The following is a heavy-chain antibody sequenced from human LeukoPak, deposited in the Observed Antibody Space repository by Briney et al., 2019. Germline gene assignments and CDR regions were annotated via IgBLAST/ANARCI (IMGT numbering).Heavy chain of an antibody. Sequence: PSETLSLTCTVSGGSISSYYWSWIRQPPGKGLEWIGYISYRGSTNYNPSLKSRVTMSVDTSKNQFSLKLSSVTAADTAVYYCARSYGGSYYFDYWGQGTLVTVSS. V-gene: IGHV4-59*12. CDR3: ARSYGGSYYFDY. D-gene: IGHD1-26*01. CDR1: GGSISSYY. CDR2: ISYRGST. J-gene: IGHJ4*02.